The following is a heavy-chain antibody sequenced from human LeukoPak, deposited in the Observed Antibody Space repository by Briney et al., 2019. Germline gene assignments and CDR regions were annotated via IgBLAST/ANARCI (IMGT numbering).Heavy chain of an antibody. D-gene: IGHD3-3*01. Sequence: PGGSLRLSCAASGFTFSSYSMNWVRQAPGKGLEWVSYISSSSSTIYYADSVKGRFTISRDNAKNSLYLQMNSLRAEDTAVYYCARVRGYSRFDYWGQGTLVTVSS. V-gene: IGHV3-48*01. CDR2: ISSSSSTI. CDR3: ARVRGYSRFDY. J-gene: IGHJ4*02. CDR1: GFTFSSYS.